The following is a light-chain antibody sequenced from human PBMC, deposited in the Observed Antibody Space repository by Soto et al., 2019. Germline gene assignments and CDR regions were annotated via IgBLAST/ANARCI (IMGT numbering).Light chain of an antibody. CDR2: GPS. J-gene: IGKJ5*01. CDR1: QSVSSN. Sequence: EIVLTQSPATLSVSPGERATLSCRASQSVSSNLSWYQQKPGQAPRLLIYGPSTRAPGIPARFSGSGPGTQLTLTISTLQSEDFPVYYRPQYSAWPITLGQGTRLEIK. CDR3: PQYSAWPIT. V-gene: IGKV3-15*01.